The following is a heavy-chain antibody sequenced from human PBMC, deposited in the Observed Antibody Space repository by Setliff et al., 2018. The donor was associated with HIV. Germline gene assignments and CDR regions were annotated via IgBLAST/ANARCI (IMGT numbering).Heavy chain of an antibody. V-gene: IGHV4-34*01. CDR3: ARVVPHFWSGWHYYYMDV. CDR2: INQSGST. J-gene: IGHJ6*03. D-gene: IGHD3-3*02. CDR1: GGSFSGSY. Sequence: SETLSLTCAVYGGSFSGSYWSWIRQPPGKGLEWIGEINQSGSTNYNPSLKSRVTMSVDTSKNQFSLKLSSVTAADTAVYYCARVVPHFWSGWHYYYMDVWANGTMVTVSS.